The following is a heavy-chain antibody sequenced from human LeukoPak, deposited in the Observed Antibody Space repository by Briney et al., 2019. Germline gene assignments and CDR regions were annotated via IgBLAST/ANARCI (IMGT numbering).Heavy chain of an antibody. J-gene: IGHJ1*01. CDR1: GYSISSGYY. CDR3: ARGGGRYCNDISCRYLQF. V-gene: IGHV4-38-2*01. Sequence: SETLSLTCAVSGYSISSGYYWGWIRPPPGKGLEWIGSIYHSGSTYYNPSLKSRVTISVDTSKNQFSLKLSSVTAADTAVYYCARGGGRYCNDISCRYLQFWGQGTLVTVSS. D-gene: IGHD2-2*01. CDR2: IYHSGST.